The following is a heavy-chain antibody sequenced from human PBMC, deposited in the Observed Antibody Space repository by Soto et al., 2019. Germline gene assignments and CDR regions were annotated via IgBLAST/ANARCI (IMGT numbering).Heavy chain of an antibody. D-gene: IGHD2-21*02. CDR2: IYNDGSNE. CDR1: GFVFSDYG. J-gene: IGHJ4*02. Sequence: QVQLLESGGGVVQPGRSLRLSCTASGFVFSDYGMHWFRQAPGKGLEWVAVIYNDGSNEYYGDSVKGRFTISRDNSQNTLYLQMNILGAEDTGVYYCARDRWRRLGGDFWGQGTLVTVSS. V-gene: IGHV3-33*01. CDR3: ARDRWRRLGGDF.